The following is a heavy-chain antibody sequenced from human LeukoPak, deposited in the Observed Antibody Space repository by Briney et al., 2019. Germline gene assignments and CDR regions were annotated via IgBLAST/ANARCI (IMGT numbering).Heavy chain of an antibody. D-gene: IGHD5-24*01. J-gene: IGHJ5*02. V-gene: IGHV3-48*01. CDR2: IGYRSSPI. CDR1: GFTLSAYS. Sequence: GGSLRLSCTASGFTLSAYSMNWVRQAPGKGLEWVSYIGYRSSPIHYADSVKGRFTISRDNAKNSLYLKMNSLRAEDTAVYYCARAPRADDNWFDPWGQGTLVTVSS. CDR3: ARAPRADDNWFDP.